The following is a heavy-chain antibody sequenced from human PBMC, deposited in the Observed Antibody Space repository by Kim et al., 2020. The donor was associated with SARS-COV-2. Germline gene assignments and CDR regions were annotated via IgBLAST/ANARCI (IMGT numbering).Heavy chain of an antibody. V-gene: IGHV1-8*01. J-gene: IGHJ6*03. CDR3: ARAASTHSVTIFGVVTSNYYYYMDV. CDR2: MNPNSGNT. Sequence: ASVKVSCKASGYTFTSYDINWVRQATGQGLEWMGWMNPNSGNTGYAQKFQGRVTMTRNTSISTAYMELSSLRSEDTAVYYCARAASTHSVTIFGVVTSNYYYYMDVWGKGTTVTVSS. D-gene: IGHD3-3*01. CDR1: GYTFTSYD.